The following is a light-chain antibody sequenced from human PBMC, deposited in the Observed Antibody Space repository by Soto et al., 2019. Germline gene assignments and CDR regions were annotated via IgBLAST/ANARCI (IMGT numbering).Light chain of an antibody. CDR3: AAWDDSLNAHYV. Sequence: QSVLTQPPSASGTPGQRVTISCSGSSSNIGSNTVNWYQQLPGTAPKLLTYSNNQRPSGVPDRFSGSKSGTSASLAISGLQSEDEADYYCAAWDDSLNAHYVFGTGTKVTVL. J-gene: IGLJ1*01. V-gene: IGLV1-44*01. CDR1: SSNIGSNT. CDR2: SNN.